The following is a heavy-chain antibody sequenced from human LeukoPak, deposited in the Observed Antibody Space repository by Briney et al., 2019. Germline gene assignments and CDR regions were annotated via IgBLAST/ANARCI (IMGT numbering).Heavy chain of an antibody. Sequence: GGSLRLSCAASGFTFSSYWMSWVRQSPGKGLEWVANIKQDGSEKYYVDSVKGRFTISRDNAKNSLYLQMNSLRAEDTAVYYCARGTGNYYDSSGPRDYWGQGTLVTVSS. J-gene: IGHJ4*02. CDR3: ARGTGNYYDSSGPRDY. CDR1: GFTFSSYW. D-gene: IGHD3-22*01. V-gene: IGHV3-7*01. CDR2: IKQDGSEK.